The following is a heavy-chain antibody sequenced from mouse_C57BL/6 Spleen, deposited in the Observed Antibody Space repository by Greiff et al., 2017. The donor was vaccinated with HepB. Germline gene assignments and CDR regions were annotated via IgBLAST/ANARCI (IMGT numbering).Heavy chain of an antibody. CDR3: GGGSVWGYDRGFDY. D-gene: IGHD2-2*01. J-gene: IGHJ2*01. CDR1: GYTFTDYN. Sequence: EVKLVESGPELVKPGASVKMSCKASGYTFTDYNMHWVKQSHGKSLEWIGYINPNNGGTSYNQKFKGKATLTVNKSSSTAYMELRSLTSEDSAVYYCGGGSVWGYDRGFDYWGQGTTLTVSS. V-gene: IGHV1-22*01. CDR2: INPNNGGT.